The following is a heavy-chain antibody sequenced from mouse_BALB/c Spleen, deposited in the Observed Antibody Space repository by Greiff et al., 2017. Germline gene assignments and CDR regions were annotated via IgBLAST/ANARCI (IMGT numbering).Heavy chain of an antibody. CDR1: GFTFSSFG. CDR2: ISSGSSTI. Sequence: EVKVVESGGGLVQPGGSRKLSCAASGFTFSSFGMHWVRQAPEKGLEWVAYISSGSSTIYYADTVKGRFTISRDNPKNTLFLQMTSLRSEDTAMYYCAPTARAPFAYWGQGTLVTVSA. CDR3: APTARAPFAY. V-gene: IGHV5-17*02. J-gene: IGHJ3*01. D-gene: IGHD3-2*01.